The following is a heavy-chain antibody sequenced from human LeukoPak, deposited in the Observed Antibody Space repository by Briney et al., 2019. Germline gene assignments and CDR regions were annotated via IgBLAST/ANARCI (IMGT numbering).Heavy chain of an antibody. D-gene: IGHD6-13*01. J-gene: IGHJ6*02. CDR3: AKASRPYSSSWYDYYGMDV. CDR1: GFTFSSYW. Sequence: GGSLRLSCAASGFTFSSYWMSWVRQAPGKGLEWVANIKQDGSEKYYVDSVKGRFTISRDNAKNSLYLQMNSLRAEDTALYYCAKASRPYSSSWYDYYGMDVWGQGTTVTVSS. V-gene: IGHV3-7*03. CDR2: IKQDGSEK.